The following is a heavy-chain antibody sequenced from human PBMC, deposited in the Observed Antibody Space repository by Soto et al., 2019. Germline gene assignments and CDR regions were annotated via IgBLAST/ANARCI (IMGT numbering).Heavy chain of an antibody. CDR2: ISYDGSNK. D-gene: IGHD3-22*01. CDR3: AREGLTYYYDSSGLGAEY. V-gene: IGHV3-30-3*01. Sequence: GGSLRLSCAASGFTFSSYAMHWVRQAPGKGLEWVAVISYDGSNKYYADSVKGRFTISRDNSKNTLYLQMNSLRAEDTAVYYCAREGLTYYYDSSGLGAEYWGQGTLVTVSS. J-gene: IGHJ4*02. CDR1: GFTFSSYA.